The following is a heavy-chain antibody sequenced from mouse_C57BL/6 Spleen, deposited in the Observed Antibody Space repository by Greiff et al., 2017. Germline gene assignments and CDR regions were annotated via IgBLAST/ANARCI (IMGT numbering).Heavy chain of an antibody. D-gene: IGHD2-5*01. V-gene: IGHV1-82*01. CDR2: IYPGDGDT. Sequence: QVQLQQSGPELVKPGASVKISCKASGYAFSSSWMNWVKQRPGKGLEWIGRIYPGDGDTNYNGKFKGKVTMTADKSSSLAYMQLSSLTSEDSAVYFCARSEYSNSWVFDYWGQGTTLTVSS. CDR3: ARSEYSNSWVFDY. CDR1: GYAFSSSW. J-gene: IGHJ2*01.